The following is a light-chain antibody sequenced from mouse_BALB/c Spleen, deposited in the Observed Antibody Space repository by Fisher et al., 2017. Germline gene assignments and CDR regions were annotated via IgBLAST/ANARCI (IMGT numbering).Light chain of an antibody. CDR2: DTS. CDR1: SSVSY. Sequence: IVLTQSPAIMSASPGEKVTMTCSASSSVSYMHWYQQKSGTSPKRWIYDTSNLASGVPARFSGSGSGTSYSLTISRMEAEDAATYYCQQWSSNPYTFGGGTKLEIK. J-gene: IGKJ2*01. CDR3: QQWSSNPYT. V-gene: IGKV4-59*01.